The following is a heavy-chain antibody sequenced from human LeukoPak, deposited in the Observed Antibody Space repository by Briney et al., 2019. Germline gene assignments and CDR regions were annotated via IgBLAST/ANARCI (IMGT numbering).Heavy chain of an antibody. D-gene: IGHD6-19*01. J-gene: IGHJ4*02. V-gene: IGHV3-23*01. CDR2: ISGSGDST. CDR3: AKIPVSYSSGWSNFDY. CDR1: GFTFSSYA. Sequence: PGGSLRFSCAASGFTFSSYAMSWVRQAPGSGLEWVSGISGSGDSTNYADSVKGRFTSSRDNSKNTLFLQMNMLRAEDTAVYYCAKIPVSYSSGWSNFDYWGQGTLVTVSS.